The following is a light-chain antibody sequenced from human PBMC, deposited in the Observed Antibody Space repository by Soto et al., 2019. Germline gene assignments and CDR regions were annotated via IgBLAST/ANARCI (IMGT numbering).Light chain of an antibody. CDR1: QSISDW. CDR3: QYYDSYSWT. CDR2: KAS. J-gene: IGKJ1*01. Sequence: DIQMTQSPSTLSASVGDRVTITCRASQSISDWLAWYQQKPGKAPKFLIYKASNLESGVPSRFSGSGSGTELTITTSSVQTDDFATYYCQYYDSYSWTFGQGIKVESK. V-gene: IGKV1-5*03.